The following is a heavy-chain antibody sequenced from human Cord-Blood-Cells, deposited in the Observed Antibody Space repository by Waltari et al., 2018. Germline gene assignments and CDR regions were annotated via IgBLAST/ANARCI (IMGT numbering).Heavy chain of an antibody. D-gene: IGHD3-3*01. CDR1: GGSISSYY. CDR2: IYYSGST. J-gene: IGHJ3*02. V-gene: IGHV4-59*01. CDR3: ARNNDLFDAFDI. Sequence: QVQLQESGPGLVKPSETLSLTCTVSGGSISSYYLSWSRQPPGKGLEWIGYIYYSGSTNYNPSLKSRVTISVDTSKNQFSLKLSSVTAADTAVYYCARNNDLFDAFDIWGQGTMVTVSS.